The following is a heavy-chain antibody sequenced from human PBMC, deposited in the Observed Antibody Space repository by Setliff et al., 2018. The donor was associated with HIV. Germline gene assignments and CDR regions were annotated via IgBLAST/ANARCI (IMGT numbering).Heavy chain of an antibody. CDR2: IYHTGSS. D-gene: IGHD1-1*01. CDR3: ARHLQAFDI. V-gene: IGHV4-38-2*01. Sequence: TSETLSLTCDVSGFSISSRYYWGWIRQSPGKGLEWIGNIYHTGSSYYNPSLKSRVTISGDTSKNKLSLNLTSVTAADTAVYYCARHLQAFDIWGHGTMVTVSS. J-gene: IGHJ3*02. CDR1: GFSISSRYY.